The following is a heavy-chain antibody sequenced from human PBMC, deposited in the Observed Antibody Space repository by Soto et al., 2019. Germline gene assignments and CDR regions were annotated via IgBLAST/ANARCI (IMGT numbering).Heavy chain of an antibody. Sequence: GASVKVSCKASGYTFTSYGINWVRQATGQGLEWMGWMNPNSGNTGYAQKFQGRVTMTRNTSISTAYMELSSLRSEDTAVYNCARGLSGMTVGGYYYYYYYGMDVWGQGTTVTVSS. J-gene: IGHJ6*02. D-gene: IGHD1-26*01. CDR2: MNPNSGNT. V-gene: IGHV1-8*01. CDR1: GYTFTSYG. CDR3: ARGLSGMTVGGYYYYYYYGMDV.